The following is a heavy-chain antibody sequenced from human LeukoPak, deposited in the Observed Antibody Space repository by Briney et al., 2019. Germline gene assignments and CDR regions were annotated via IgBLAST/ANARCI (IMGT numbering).Heavy chain of an antibody. CDR2: ISAYNGNT. V-gene: IGHV1-18*01. J-gene: IGHJ4*02. Sequence: ASVKASCKASGYTFTSYGISWVRQAPGQGLEWMGWISAYNGNTNYAQKLQGRVTMTTDTSTSTAYMELRSLRSDDTAVYYCARVPLQILWFGELLSPPDYWGQGTLVTVSS. D-gene: IGHD3-10*01. CDR1: GYTFTSYG. CDR3: ARVPLQILWFGELLSPPDY.